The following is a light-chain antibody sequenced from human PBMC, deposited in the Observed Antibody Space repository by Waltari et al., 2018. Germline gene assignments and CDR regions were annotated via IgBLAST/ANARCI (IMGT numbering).Light chain of an antibody. V-gene: IGLV1-44*01. CDR2: RNS. CDR1: PSNIGSNN. Sequence: QSGLTQSPSVSGTPGQRVTISCSGIPSNIGSNNVNWYQQFPGTAPKLLIYRNSERPSGVPDRFSGSKSGTSASLAISGLQSEDEAEYYCSAWDDSVHVFGTGTRVTVL. CDR3: SAWDDSVHV. J-gene: IGLJ1*01.